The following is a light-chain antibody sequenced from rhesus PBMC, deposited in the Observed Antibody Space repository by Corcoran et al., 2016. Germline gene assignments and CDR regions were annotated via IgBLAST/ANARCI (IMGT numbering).Light chain of an antibody. CDR3: QHGYGTPLT. CDR1: ENVNNY. J-gene: IGKJ4*01. Sequence: DIQMTQSPSSLSASVGDRVTITCRASENVNNYLNWYQQKPGKAPKLLIYKASPLQSGVPSRFSGSGSGTDYTLTISSLQPEDVATYYCQHGYGTPLTFGGGTKVELK. V-gene: IGKV1-74*01. CDR2: KAS.